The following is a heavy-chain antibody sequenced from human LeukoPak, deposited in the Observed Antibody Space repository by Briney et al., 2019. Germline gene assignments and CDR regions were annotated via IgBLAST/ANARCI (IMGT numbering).Heavy chain of an antibody. J-gene: IGHJ4*02. CDR2: INPNSGGT. CDR1: GGTFSSYA. V-gene: IGHV1-2*02. CDR3: ARAHTRGGDWSFDY. D-gene: IGHD2-21*01. Sequence: ASVKVSCKASGGTFSSYAISWVRQAPGQGLEWMGWINPNSGGTNYAQKFQGRVTMTRVTSISTAYMELSRLRSDDTAVYYCARAHTRGGDWSFDYWGQGTLVTVSS.